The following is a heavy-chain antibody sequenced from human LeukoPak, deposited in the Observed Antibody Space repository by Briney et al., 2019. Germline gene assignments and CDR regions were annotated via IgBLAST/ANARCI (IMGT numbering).Heavy chain of an antibody. CDR3: ARWDYGDYRGYYYYGMDV. J-gene: IGHJ6*02. V-gene: IGHV3-30-3*01. D-gene: IGHD4-17*01. Sequence: PGGSLRLSCAASGFTFSSYWMSWVRQAPGKGLEWVAVISYDGSNKYYADSVKGRFTISRDNSKNTLYLQMNSLRAEDTAVYYCARWDYGDYRGYYYYGMDVWGQGTTVTVSS. CDR2: ISYDGSNK. CDR1: GFTFSSYW.